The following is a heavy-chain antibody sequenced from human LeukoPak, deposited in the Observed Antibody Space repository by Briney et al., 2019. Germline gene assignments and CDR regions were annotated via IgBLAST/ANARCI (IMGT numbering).Heavy chain of an antibody. J-gene: IGHJ3*02. Sequence: GGSLRLSCAASGFTFSSYAMSWVRQAPGKGLEWVSAISGSGGSTYYADSVKGRFTISRDNAKNSLYLQMNSLRAEDTAVYYCARDHAYAFDIWGQGTLVTVSS. CDR3: ARDHAYAFDI. D-gene: IGHD2-2*01. CDR2: ISGSGGST. V-gene: IGHV3-23*01. CDR1: GFTFSSYA.